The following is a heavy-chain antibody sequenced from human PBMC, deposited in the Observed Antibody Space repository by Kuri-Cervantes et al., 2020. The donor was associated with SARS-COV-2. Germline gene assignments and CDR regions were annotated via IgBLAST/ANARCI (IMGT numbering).Heavy chain of an antibody. Sequence: ASVKVSCKASGYTFTGYYMYWVRQAPGQGLEWMGWINPNSGGTNYAQKFQGWVTMTRDTSISTAYMELNSLRSDDTAVYYCAATLELLPDDGFDVWGHGTLVTVSS. CDR3: AATLELLPDDGFDV. J-gene: IGHJ3*01. V-gene: IGHV1-2*04. CDR1: GYTFTGYY. CDR2: INPNSGGT. D-gene: IGHD1-7*01.